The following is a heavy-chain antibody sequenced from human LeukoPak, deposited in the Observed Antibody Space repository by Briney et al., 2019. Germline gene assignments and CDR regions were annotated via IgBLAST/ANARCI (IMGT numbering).Heavy chain of an antibody. CDR1: GFTFDDYA. V-gene: IGHV3-23*01. J-gene: IGHJ5*02. Sequence: GGSLRLSCAASGFTFDDYAMHWVRQAPGKGLEWVSAISGSGGSTYYADSVKGRFTISRDNSKNTLYLQMNSLRAEDTAVYYCAHPTEYSSSWYGNWFDPWGQGTLVTVSS. CDR3: AHPTEYSSSWYGNWFDP. D-gene: IGHD6-13*01. CDR2: ISGSGGST.